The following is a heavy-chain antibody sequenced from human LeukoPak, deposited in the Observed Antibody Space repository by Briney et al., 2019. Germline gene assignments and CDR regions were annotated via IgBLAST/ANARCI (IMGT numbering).Heavy chain of an antibody. CDR1: GFTFSTYW. Sequence: GGSLRLSCAASGFTFSTYWMHWVRQAPGKGLVWVSRVNGDGSSTNYADSVKGRFTISRDNAKNTLYLQMNSLRAEDTAVYYCVVDLSGSADYWGQGTLVTVSS. V-gene: IGHV3-74*01. J-gene: IGHJ4*02. CDR3: VVDLSGSADY. D-gene: IGHD3-10*01. CDR2: VNGDGSST.